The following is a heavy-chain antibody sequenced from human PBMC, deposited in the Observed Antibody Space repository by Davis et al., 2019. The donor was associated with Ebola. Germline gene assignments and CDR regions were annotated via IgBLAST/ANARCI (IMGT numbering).Heavy chain of an antibody. D-gene: IGHD6-13*01. V-gene: IGHV3-43*01. CDR3: VKDKVAFAAGTGGGAFDI. Sequence: PGGSLRLSCTASGFTFDDYTMHWVRQAPGKGLEWVSLINWDGTTTYHADSVKGRFTISRDNGKSSLYLEMNSLTTEDTALFYCVKDKVAFAAGTGGGAFDIWGQGTMVTVSS. CDR1: GFTFDDYT. J-gene: IGHJ3*02. CDR2: INWDGTTT.